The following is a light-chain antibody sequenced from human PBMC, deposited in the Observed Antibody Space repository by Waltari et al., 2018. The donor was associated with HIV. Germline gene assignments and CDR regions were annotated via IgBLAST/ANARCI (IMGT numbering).Light chain of an antibody. Sequence: QSALTQSRSVSGSPGQSVTISCTGTSRDVGGYKYVTWYQHYPGRAPKVMIYEVNKRPSGVPDRFSASKSGHTASLTISGLQAEDEADYYCSSYAGSYTWVFGGGTKLTVL. V-gene: IGLV2-11*01. CDR1: SRDVGGYKY. CDR3: SSYAGSYTWV. J-gene: IGLJ2*01. CDR2: EVN.